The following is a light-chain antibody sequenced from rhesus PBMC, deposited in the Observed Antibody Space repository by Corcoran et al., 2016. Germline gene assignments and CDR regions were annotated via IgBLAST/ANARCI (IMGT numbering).Light chain of an antibody. V-gene: IGKV3-42*02. CDR3: QQYSNWPQT. CDR1: QSVSTI. CDR2: GAS. J-gene: IGKJ1*01. Sequence: EIVLTQSPATLSLSPGERVTFSCLASQSVSTILAWYQQKPGQAPRLLIYGASSRATGIPDRFSGSGSVTEFRLTIISLEPEDFAVYYCQQYSNWPQTFGQGTKVEIK.